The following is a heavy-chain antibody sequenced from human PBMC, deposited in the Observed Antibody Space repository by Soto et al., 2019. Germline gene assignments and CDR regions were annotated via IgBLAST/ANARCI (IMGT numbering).Heavy chain of an antibody. V-gene: IGHV3-30*18. D-gene: IGHD1-26*01. J-gene: IGHJ4*02. CDR1: GFKFKDHG. CDR2: IAFDGREK. CDR3: AKALSGNYLYYFDY. Sequence: GGSLRLSCGVSGFKFKDHGMHWLRQAPGKGLEWGAVIAFDGREKFYSDSGEGRLTISRDNSKQMLYLQMSSLRAEDLAEYFCAKALSGNYLYYFDYGGKGTLGTLPA.